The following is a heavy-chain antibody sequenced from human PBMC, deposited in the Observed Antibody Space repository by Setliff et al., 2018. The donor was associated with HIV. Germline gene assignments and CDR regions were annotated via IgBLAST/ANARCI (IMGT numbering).Heavy chain of an antibody. V-gene: IGHV4-39*07. CDR1: GGSISTSRHY. CDR2: IYYTGST. J-gene: IGHJ4*02. D-gene: IGHD3-22*01. Sequence: PSETLSLTCTVSGGSISTSRHYWGWIRQPPGKGLEWIGSIYYTGSTYYSPSPKSRVTISVDTSKNQLSLKLSSVTAADTALYYCARSPTYFYDSGGYLLFDFWGQGALVTVSS. CDR3: ARSPTYFYDSGGYLLFDF.